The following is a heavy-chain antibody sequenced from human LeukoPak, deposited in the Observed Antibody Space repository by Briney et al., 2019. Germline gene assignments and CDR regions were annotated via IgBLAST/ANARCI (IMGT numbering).Heavy chain of an antibody. CDR3: ARCRDSVSYNLLGY. D-gene: IGHD1-26*01. J-gene: IGHJ1*01. CDR1: GFTFSSYG. CDR2: IWYDGSNK. Sequence: GRSLRLSCAASGFTFSSYGMHWVRQAPGKGLEWVAVIWYDGSNKYYADSVKGRFTISRDNSKNTLYLQMNSLRAEDTAVYYCARCRDSVSYNLLGYWGQGSLVTVSS. V-gene: IGHV3-33*01.